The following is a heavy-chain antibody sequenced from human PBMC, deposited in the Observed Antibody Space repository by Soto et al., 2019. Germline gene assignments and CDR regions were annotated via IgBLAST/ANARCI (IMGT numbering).Heavy chain of an antibody. CDR1: GGSVSSGSYY. CDR3: ARGLYSSGWYAIDY. D-gene: IGHD6-19*01. Sequence: SETPSLTCTVSGGSVSSGSYYWSWIRQPPGKGLEWIGYIYYSGSTNYNPSLKSRVTISVDTSKNQFSLKLSSVTAADTAVYYCARGLYSSGWYAIDYWGQGTLVTVS. V-gene: IGHV4-61*01. CDR2: IYYSGST. J-gene: IGHJ4*02.